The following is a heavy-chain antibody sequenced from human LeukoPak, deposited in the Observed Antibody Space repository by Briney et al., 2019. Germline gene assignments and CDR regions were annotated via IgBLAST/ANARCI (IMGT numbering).Heavy chain of an antibody. Sequence: KTSETLSLTCAVSGGSISSSYWSWIRQPPGKRLEWIGDIFYSGSTKYNPSLKSRVTISVDTSKNQFSLKLSSVTAADTAVYYCARGYRRPSSGWSRGAFDIWGQGTMVTVSS. V-gene: IGHV4-59*12. J-gene: IGHJ3*02. D-gene: IGHD6-19*01. CDR3: ARGYRRPSSGWSRGAFDI. CDR2: IFYSGST. CDR1: GGSISSSY.